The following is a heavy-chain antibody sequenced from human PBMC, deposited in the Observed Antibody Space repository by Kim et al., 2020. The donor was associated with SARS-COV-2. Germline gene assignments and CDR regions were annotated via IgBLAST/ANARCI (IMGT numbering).Heavy chain of an antibody. V-gene: IGHV3-74*01. J-gene: IGHJ3*02. CDR1: GFTFSSYW. CDR3: AKAIGYYDSSGYLLRVAAFDI. D-gene: IGHD3-22*01. CDR2: ISSGASCT. Sequence: GGSLRLSCAASGFTFSSYWMHWVRQAPGKGLVWVSCISSGASCTSYADSVKGRFTISRDTAKNTLYLQMNSLRAEDTAVYYCAKAIGYYDSSGYLLRVAAFDIWGQGTIVTVSP.